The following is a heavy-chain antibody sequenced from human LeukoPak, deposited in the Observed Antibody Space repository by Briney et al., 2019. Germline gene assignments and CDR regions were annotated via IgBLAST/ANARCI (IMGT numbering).Heavy chain of an antibody. CDR3: ARDSDCSGGSCYFHYYYYGMDV. J-gene: IGHJ6*02. CDR1: GFTFSSYS. Sequence: GGSLRLSCAASGFTFSSYSMNWVRQAPGKGLEWVSSISSSSSYIYYADSVKGRFTISRDNAKNSLYLQMNSLRAEDTAVYYCARDSDCSGGSCYFHYYYYGMDVWGQGTTVTVSS. D-gene: IGHD2-15*01. CDR2: ISSSSSYI. V-gene: IGHV3-21*01.